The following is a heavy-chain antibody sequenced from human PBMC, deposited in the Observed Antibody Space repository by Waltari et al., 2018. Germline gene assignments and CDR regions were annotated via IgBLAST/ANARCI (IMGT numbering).Heavy chain of an antibody. CDR1: GGSISSSSYY. J-gene: IGHJ6*02. D-gene: IGHD2-21*01. CDR3: ARDFVMDV. Sequence: QLQLQESGPGLVKPSETLSLTCPVSGGSISSSSYYWGLIRQPPGKGLEWIGSIYYSRSTYYNPSLKSRVTISVDTSKNQFSLKLSSVTAADTAVYYCARDFVMDVWGQGTTVTVSS. V-gene: IGHV4-39*07. CDR2: IYYSRST.